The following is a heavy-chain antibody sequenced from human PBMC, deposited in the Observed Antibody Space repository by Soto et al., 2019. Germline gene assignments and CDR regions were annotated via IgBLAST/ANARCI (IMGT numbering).Heavy chain of an antibody. CDR3: AKDGSYGYKAFDY. CDR2: ISGRGGST. V-gene: IGHV3-23*01. J-gene: IGHJ4*02. CDR1: GFTFSSYA. Sequence: GGSLRLSCAASGFTFSSYAMSWVRQAPGKGLEWVSAISGRGGSTYYADSVKGRFTISRDNSKNTLYLQMDSLRAEDTAVYYCAKDGSYGYKAFDYWGQGALVNVPQ. D-gene: IGHD5-18*01.